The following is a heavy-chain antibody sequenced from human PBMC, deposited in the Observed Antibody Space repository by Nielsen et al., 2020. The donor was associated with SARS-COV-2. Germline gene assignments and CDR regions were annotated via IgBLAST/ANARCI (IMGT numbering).Heavy chain of an antibody. V-gene: IGHV3-30-3*01. D-gene: IGHD5-12*01. J-gene: IGHJ4*02. CDR1: GFTFSKYG. CDR3: ARDARGYYGFDFVFDY. CDR2: ILDDGSNA. Sequence: GESLKISCAASGFTFSKYGMHWVRQAPGKGLEWVADILDDGSNAYSGDSVKGRFTVSRDNSKNTLYLQMTDLRTEDTAVYFCARDARGYYGFDFVFDYWGQGSLVTVSS.